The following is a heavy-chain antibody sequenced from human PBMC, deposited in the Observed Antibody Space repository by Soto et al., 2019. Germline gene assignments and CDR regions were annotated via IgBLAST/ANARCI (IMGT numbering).Heavy chain of an antibody. CDR3: ARGGSGSAFDY. V-gene: IGHV1-3*01. J-gene: IGHJ4*02. D-gene: IGHD3-10*01. Sequence: AASVKVSCKASGYTFTSYAMHWVRQAPGQRLEWMGWINAGNGNTKYSQKFQGRVTITRDTSASTAYMELSSLRSEDTAVYYCARGGSGSAFDYWGQGTLVTVSS. CDR2: INAGNGNT. CDR1: GYTFTSYA.